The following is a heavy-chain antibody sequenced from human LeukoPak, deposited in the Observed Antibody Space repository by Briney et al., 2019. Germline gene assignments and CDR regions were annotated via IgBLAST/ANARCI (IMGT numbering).Heavy chain of an antibody. CDR3: AKQSAGSAAWYSLHYDF. CDR2: VDGGGGGT. J-gene: IGHJ4*02. V-gene: IGHV3-23*01. D-gene: IGHD6-13*01. CDR1: GFTLSSYA. Sequence: YPGGSLRLSCAASGFTLSSYAMTWVRQAPGRGLEWVSSVDGGGGGTYYADSVKGRFTISRDNSKDTLYLQMNGLRAEDTAVYFCAKQSAGSAAWYSLHYDFWGQGTLVTVSS.